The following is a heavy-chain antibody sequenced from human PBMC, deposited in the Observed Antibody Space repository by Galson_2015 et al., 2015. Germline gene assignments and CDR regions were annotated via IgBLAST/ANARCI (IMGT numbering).Heavy chain of an antibody. V-gene: IGHV3-21*01. D-gene: IGHD6-19*01. CDR3: AREYEQWLGTVLYFQH. Sequence: SLRLSCAASGFTFSSYSMNWVRQAPGKGLEWVSSISSSSSYIYYADSVKGRFTISRDNAKNSLYLQMNSLRAEDTAVYYCAREYEQWLGTVLYFQHWGQGTLVTVSS. CDR2: ISSSSSYI. CDR1: GFTFSSYS. J-gene: IGHJ1*01.